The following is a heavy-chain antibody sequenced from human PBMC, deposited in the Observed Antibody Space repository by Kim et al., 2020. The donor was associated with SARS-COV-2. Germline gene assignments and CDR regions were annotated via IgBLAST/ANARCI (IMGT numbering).Heavy chain of an antibody. V-gene: IGHV4-34*01. CDR1: SGSFSDYF. CDR3: ARGGHCSGGSCLLDFDF. CDR2: INHSGST. D-gene: IGHD2-15*01. J-gene: IGHJ4*02. Sequence: SETLSLTCTVYSGSFSDYFWSWIRQSPGKGLEWVGDINHSGSTNYNQSLRSRVTISIDRSKNQFSLNLSSVTAADTAVYYCARGGHCSGGSCLLDFDFWGQGTLVTVSS.